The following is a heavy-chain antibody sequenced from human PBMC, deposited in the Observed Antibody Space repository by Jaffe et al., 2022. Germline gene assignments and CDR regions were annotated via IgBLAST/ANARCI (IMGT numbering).Heavy chain of an antibody. Sequence: EVQLVESGGGLVQPGRSLRLSCTASGFTFGDYAMSWVRQAPGKGLEWVAFIRSKAYGGTTEYAASVKGRFTISRDDSKSIAYLQMNSLKTEDTAVYYCSRGAWYGDYVRAFDIWGQGTMVTVSS. D-gene: IGHD4-17*01. CDR2: IRSKAYGGTT. J-gene: IGHJ3*02. CDR1: GFTFGDYA. CDR3: SRGAWYGDYVRAFDI. V-gene: IGHV3-49*04.